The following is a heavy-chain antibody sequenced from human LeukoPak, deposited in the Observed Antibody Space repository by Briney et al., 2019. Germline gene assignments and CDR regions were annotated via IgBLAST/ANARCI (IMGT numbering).Heavy chain of an antibody. CDR2: IYYSGST. Sequence: SETLSLTCTVSGGSISSGGYYWSWLRQHPGKGLEWIGYIYYSGSTYYNPSLKSRVTISVDTSKNQFSLKLSSVTAADTAVYYCARDRYSGYDLGYWGQGTLVTVSS. D-gene: IGHD5-12*01. CDR1: GGSISSGGYY. CDR3: ARDRYSGYDLGY. V-gene: IGHV4-31*03. J-gene: IGHJ4*02.